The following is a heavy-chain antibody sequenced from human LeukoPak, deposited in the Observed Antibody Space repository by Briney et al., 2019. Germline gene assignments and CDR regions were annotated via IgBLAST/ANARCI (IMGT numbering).Heavy chain of an antibody. D-gene: IGHD6-13*01. V-gene: IGHV3-30*03. J-gene: IGHJ6*03. Sequence: PGGSLRLSCAASGFTFSSYGMHWVRQAPGKGLEWVAVISYDGSNKYYADSVKGRFTISRDNSKNTLYLQMNSLRAEDTAVYYCARTRIEAVAGYYYYYYMDVWGKGTTVTISS. CDR3: ARTRIEAVAGYYYYYYMDV. CDR2: ISYDGSNK. CDR1: GFTFSSYG.